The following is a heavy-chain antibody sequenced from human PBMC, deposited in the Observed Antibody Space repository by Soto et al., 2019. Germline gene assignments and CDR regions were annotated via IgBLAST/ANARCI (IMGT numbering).Heavy chain of an antibody. V-gene: IGHV3-23*01. CDR1: GFTFSTYA. Sequence: EVQLLESGGDLVQPGGSLRLSCAASGFTFSTYAMRWVRQAPGKGLEWVSSITGSGDPTYYGDSVKGRSPISRHNSQSTLHLQMNSVSAEDTAVDCCARMYSSSCDSWGQGTLVNVSS. CDR2: ITGSGDPT. J-gene: IGHJ4*02. CDR3: ARMYSSSCDS. D-gene: IGHD6-13*01.